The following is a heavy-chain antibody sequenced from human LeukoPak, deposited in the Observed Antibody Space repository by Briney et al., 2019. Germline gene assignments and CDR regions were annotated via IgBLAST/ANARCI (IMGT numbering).Heavy chain of an antibody. CDR3: AREPCSGGSCPLDY. Sequence: ASVKVSCKASDYTFDSYGVTWVRQAPGQGLEWMGWINPNSGGTNYAQKFQGWVTMTRDTSISTAYMELSRLRSDDTAVYYCAREPCSGGSCPLDYWGQGTLVTVSS. CDR1: DYTFDSYG. D-gene: IGHD2-15*01. V-gene: IGHV1-2*04. J-gene: IGHJ4*02. CDR2: INPNSGGT.